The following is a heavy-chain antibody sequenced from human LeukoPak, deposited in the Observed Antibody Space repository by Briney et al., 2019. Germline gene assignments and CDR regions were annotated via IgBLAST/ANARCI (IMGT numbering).Heavy chain of an antibody. D-gene: IGHD1-26*01. CDR3: AKVMWALLDFDY. CDR2: ISGSGGST. J-gene: IGHJ4*02. Sequence: GGSLRLSCVASGFIFSNAWMSWVRQAPGKGLEWVSAISGSGGSTYYADSVKGRFTISRDNSKNTLYLQMNSLRAEDTAVYYCAKVMWALLDFDYWGQGTLVTVSS. CDR1: GFIFSNAW. V-gene: IGHV3-23*01.